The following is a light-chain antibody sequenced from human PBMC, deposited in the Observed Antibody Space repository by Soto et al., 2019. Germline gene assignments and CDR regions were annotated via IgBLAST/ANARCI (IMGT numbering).Light chain of an antibody. Sequence: QSALTQPRSVSGSPGQSVTISCTGTGSDVGGYDFVSWYQQHPGKAPKLMIYDVSKRPSGVPDRFSGSKSGNTASLTISGLQADDEADYYCCSFAGTSNVVFGGGTQLTVL. CDR3: CSFAGTSNVV. J-gene: IGLJ2*01. CDR2: DVS. V-gene: IGLV2-11*01. CDR1: GSDVGGYDF.